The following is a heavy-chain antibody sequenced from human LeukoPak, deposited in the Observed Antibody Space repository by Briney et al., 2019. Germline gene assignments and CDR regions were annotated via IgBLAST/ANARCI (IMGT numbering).Heavy chain of an antibody. Sequence: PSETLSLTCTDSGGSISSSYSYWGWIRQPPGKGLEWIGTIYYSGTTYYNPSLESRVTISVDTSRTQFSLRLTSVTAADTAVYYCARFRRGDDSSGYYSPHFDYWGPGTLVTVSS. CDR3: ARFRRGDDSSGYYSPHFDY. CDR1: GGSISSSYSY. V-gene: IGHV4-39*01. D-gene: IGHD3-22*01. CDR2: IYYSGTT. J-gene: IGHJ4*02.